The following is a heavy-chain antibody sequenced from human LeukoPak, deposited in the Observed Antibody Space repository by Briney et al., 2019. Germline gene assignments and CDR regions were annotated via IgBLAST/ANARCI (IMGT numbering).Heavy chain of an antibody. J-gene: IGHJ6*02. CDR2: ISNDNTIT. V-gene: IGHV3-48*03. D-gene: IGHD3-22*01. CDR3: ARDGPDDSGEFNSPYSGMDV. Sequence: GGSLRLSCAASGFNFNTYEMNWVRQAPGKGLEWVSYISNDNTITYYADSARGRFTISRDNAKNSLYLQMNRLRAEDTGVYYCARDGPDDSGEFNSPYSGMDVWGLGTTVTVSS. CDR1: GFNFNTYE.